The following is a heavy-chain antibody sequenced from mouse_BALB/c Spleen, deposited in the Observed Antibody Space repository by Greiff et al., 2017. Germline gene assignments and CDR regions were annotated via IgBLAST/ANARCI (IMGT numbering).Heavy chain of an antibody. CDR1: GYSITSGYY. CDR3: ARGPYGYFDV. V-gene: IGHV3-6*02. J-gene: IGHJ1*01. Sequence: EVQRVESGPGLVKPSQSLSLTCSVTGYSITSGYYWNWIRQFPGNKLEWMGYISYDGSNNYNPSLKNRISITRDTSKNQFFLKLNSVTTEDTATYYCARGPYGYFDVWGAGTTVTVSS. CDR2: ISYDGSN.